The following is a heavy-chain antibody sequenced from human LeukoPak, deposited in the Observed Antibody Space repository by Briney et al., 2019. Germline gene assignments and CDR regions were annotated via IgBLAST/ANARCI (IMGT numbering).Heavy chain of an antibody. CDR3: ARHSYCCERSGYFSWFEP. CDR2: IYYSGST. CDR1: GGSFSSYY. D-gene: IGHD3-22*01. V-gene: IGHV4-59*08. Sequence: SETLSLTCTVSGGSFSSYYWSWIRQPPGKGLEWIGYIYYSGSTNYNPSLKSRVTISVDTSKNQFSLKLSSVTAADTAVYYCARHSYCCERSGYFSWFEPWGQGALVTVSS. J-gene: IGHJ5*02.